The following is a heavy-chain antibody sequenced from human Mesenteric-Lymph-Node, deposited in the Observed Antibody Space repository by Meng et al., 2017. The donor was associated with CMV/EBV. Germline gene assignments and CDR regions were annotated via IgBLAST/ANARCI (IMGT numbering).Heavy chain of an antibody. J-gene: IGHJ4*02. D-gene: IGHD2-2*01. Sequence: GESLKISCAASGFTFSIYWMTWVRQAPGKGLEWVANIKQDGSEKYYVDSVKGRFTISRDNAKNSLYLQMNSLRAEDTALYYCARGGWGSSTSWDFDYWGQGTLVTVSS. CDR3: ARGGWGSSTSWDFDY. CDR2: IKQDGSEK. CDR1: GFTFSIYW. V-gene: IGHV3-7*03.